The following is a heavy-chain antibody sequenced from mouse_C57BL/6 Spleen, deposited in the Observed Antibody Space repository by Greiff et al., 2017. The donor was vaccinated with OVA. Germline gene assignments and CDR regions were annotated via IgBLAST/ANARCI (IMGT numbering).Heavy chain of an antibody. D-gene: IGHD4-1*02. Sequence: QVQLKQSGPGLVQPSQSLSITCTVSGFSLTSYGVHWVRQSPGQGLEWLGVIWSGGSTDYNAAFISRLSISKDNSKSQVFFKMNSLQADDTDIYYCATNWVYYYAMDYWGQGTSVTVAS. CDR1: GFSLTSYG. J-gene: IGHJ4*01. CDR3: ATNWVYYYAMDY. V-gene: IGHV2-2*01. CDR2: IWSGGST.